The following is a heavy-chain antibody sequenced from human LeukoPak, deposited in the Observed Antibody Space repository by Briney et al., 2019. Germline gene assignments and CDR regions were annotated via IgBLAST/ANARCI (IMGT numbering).Heavy chain of an antibody. J-gene: IGHJ4*02. CDR3: ARELRTFDS. D-gene: IGHD3-16*01. Sequence: GGSLRLSCAASVVTFSSYWMAWVRQAPGKGLEWVANIKHNGDELNYVDSVEDRFTISRDNAKNSLYLHMTSLRAEDTAVYYCARELRTFDSWGQGTLVTVSS. CDR2: IKHNGDEL. CDR1: VVTFSSYW. V-gene: IGHV3-7*01.